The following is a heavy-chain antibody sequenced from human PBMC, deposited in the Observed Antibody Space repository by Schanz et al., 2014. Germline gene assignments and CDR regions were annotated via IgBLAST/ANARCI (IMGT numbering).Heavy chain of an antibody. CDR2: IYHSGST. CDR1: GGSISSGGSS. V-gene: IGHV4-30-2*01. Sequence: QLQLQESGSGLVKPSQTLSLTCGVSGGSISSGGSSWNWIRLPPGKGLEWIGYIYHSGSTYYNPSLKSRVPISVTRSKNQFSLILNPVTAADTAVYYCARSPGDFPGWFDSWGQGTLVTVSS. J-gene: IGHJ5*01. CDR3: ARSPGDFPGWFDS. D-gene: IGHD4-17*01.